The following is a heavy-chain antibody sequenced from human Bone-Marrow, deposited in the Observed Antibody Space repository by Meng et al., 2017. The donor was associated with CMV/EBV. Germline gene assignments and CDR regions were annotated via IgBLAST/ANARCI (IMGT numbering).Heavy chain of an antibody. CDR1: GFTFSSYV. Sequence: GESLKISCAASGFTFSSYVMNWVRQAPGKGLEWVSYISSSGSTIYYADSVKGRFTISRDNAKNSLYLQMNSLRAEDTAVYYCARDSPDVEMATWGQGTLVTVSS. V-gene: IGHV3-48*03. CDR3: ARDSPDVEMAT. D-gene: IGHD5-24*01. J-gene: IGHJ5*02. CDR2: ISSSGSTI.